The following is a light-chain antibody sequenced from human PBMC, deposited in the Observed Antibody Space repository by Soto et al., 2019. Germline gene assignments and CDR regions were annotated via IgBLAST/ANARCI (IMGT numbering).Light chain of an antibody. CDR3: AAWDDSRYGVV. V-gene: IGLV1-44*01. CDR1: SSNIGSNH. Sequence: QSVLTQSPSASGTPGQRVIIACSGSSSNIGSNHVNWYRHLPGAAPKLLIFRSDQRPSAVPDRFSGSKSGTTASLAISGLQSGDEADYYCAAWDDSRYGVVFGGGTKLTVL. J-gene: IGLJ2*01. CDR2: RSD.